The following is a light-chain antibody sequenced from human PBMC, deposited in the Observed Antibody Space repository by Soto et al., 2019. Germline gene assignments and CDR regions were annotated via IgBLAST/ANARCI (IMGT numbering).Light chain of an antibody. J-gene: IGKJ1*01. V-gene: IGKV3-20*01. CDR2: GAS. CDR3: QQYGDLTPT. CDR1: QSVTYDQ. Sequence: PGERATLSCRASQSVTYDQLAWYRQTPGQAPRLLIYGASSRAAGIPDRFSGSGSGTDFTLTISRLEPEDFVVYHCQQYGDLTPTVGQGTKGDLK.